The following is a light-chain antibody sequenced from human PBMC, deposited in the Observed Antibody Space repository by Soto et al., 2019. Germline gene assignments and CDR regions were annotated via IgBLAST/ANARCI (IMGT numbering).Light chain of an antibody. V-gene: IGLV2-14*01. Sequence: QSVLTQPASVSGSPGQSITISCTGANSDVGDYNYVSWYQHHPGKAPKLIIYDVTNRPSGVSNLFSGSTSGNTASLTISGVQAEDEADYYCCSYSSVSNLDVFGTGTKVTVL. CDR1: NSDVGDYNY. CDR2: DVT. J-gene: IGLJ1*01. CDR3: CSYSSVSNLDV.